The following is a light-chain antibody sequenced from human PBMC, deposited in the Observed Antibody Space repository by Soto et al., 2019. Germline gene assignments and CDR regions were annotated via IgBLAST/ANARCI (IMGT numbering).Light chain of an antibody. J-gene: IGKJ1*01. CDR1: QSVSSSY. CDR2: AVS. Sequence: EIVLTQSPGTLSLSPGERATLSCRASQSVSSSYLAWYQLKPGQAPSLLIYAVSTRATGVPARFRGSGSGTEFTLTISSLQSEDFAVYFCQQSDDWPWTFGQGTKVDIK. CDR3: QQSDDWPWT. V-gene: IGKV3-15*01.